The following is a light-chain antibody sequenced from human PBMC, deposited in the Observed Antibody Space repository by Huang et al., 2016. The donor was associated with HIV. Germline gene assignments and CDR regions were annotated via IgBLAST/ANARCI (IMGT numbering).Light chain of an antibody. J-gene: IGKJ1*01. CDR3: QQYYTIPRT. CDR2: WAS. V-gene: IGKV4-1*01. Sequence: DIVMVQSPDSLAVSLGERAAINCKSSQSVLYSSNNKNYLAWYQQKPGQLPKLLIYWASTRESGVPDRFSGSGSGTDFTLTISSLQAEDVAVYYCQQYYTIPRTFGQGTKVEIK. CDR1: QSVLYSSNNKNY.